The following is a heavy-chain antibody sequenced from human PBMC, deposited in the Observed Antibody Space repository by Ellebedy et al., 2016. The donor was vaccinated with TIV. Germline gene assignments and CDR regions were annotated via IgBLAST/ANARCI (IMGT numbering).Heavy chain of an antibody. CDR2: ITGNGGTT. CDR1: GFTFSNSP. V-gene: IGHV3-23*01. Sequence: GGSLRLXCEASGFTFSNSPMSWVRQAPGEGLQWVSGITGNGGTTYYSDSVKGRFTISRDNSKNTVSLQMNSLRVDDTAVYFCAKDLILTFFYGMDVWGQGTTVTVS. CDR3: AKDLILTFFYGMDV. J-gene: IGHJ6*02.